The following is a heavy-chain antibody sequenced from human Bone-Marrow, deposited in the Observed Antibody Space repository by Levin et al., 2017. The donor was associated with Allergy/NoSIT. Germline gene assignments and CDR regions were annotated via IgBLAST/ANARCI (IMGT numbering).Heavy chain of an antibody. CDR2: VRSKADGETT. D-gene: IGHD2-21*01. Sequence: KSGGSLRLSCVASGFTFSHAWMSWVRQAPGKGLEWVGRVRSKADGETTEYAAPVRGRFTISRDDSKATLYLQMNSLKSDDTAVYYCATDVPHIPSQIDYWGQGTLVIVSS. CDR1: GFTFSHAW. V-gene: IGHV3-15*01. CDR3: ATDVPHIPSQIDY. J-gene: IGHJ4*02.